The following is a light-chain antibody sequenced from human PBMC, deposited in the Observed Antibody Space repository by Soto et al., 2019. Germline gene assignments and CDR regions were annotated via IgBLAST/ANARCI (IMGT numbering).Light chain of an antibody. J-gene: IGKJ1*01. V-gene: IGKV3-20*01. CDR2: GAS. CDR3: KQYSSPPRT. CDR1: QSVNRY. Sequence: EIVLTQSPGSLSLSPGERATLSCRASQSVNRYLAWYQQKPGQAPRLLIYGASSRATGFPDRFSGSGSGTDFSLTISRLEPEDSAVYYCKQYSSPPRTFGQGTKVEIK.